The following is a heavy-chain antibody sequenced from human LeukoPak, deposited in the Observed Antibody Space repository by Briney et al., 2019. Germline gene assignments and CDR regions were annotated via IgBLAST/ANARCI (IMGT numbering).Heavy chain of an antibody. V-gene: IGHV3-7*04. J-gene: IGHJ4*02. CDR1: GFTFSTYW. Sequence: TGGSLRLSCAASGFTFSTYWMSWVRQAPGKGLEWVANIKQDGSEKNYVDSVEGRFTISRDNAKNSLYLQMNSLRAEGTAVYYCARSRDYLYYWGQGTLVTVSS. CDR2: IKQDGSEK. CDR3: ARSRDYLYY.